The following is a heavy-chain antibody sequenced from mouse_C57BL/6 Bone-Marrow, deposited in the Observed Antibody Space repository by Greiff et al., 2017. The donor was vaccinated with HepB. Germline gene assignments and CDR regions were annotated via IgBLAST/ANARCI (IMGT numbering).Heavy chain of an antibody. J-gene: IGHJ2*01. D-gene: IGHD1-1*01. CDR1: GFTFTDYY. Sequence: EVKLVESGGGLVQPGGSLSLSCAASGFTFTDYYMSWVRQPPGKALEWLGFIRNNANGYTTDYSSSVKGRFTISRDNSQSILNLQMNALRAADSATYYCDRYAYGSLAYWGQGTTLTVSS. CDR3: DRYAYGSLAY. V-gene: IGHV7-3*01. CDR2: IRNNANGYTT.